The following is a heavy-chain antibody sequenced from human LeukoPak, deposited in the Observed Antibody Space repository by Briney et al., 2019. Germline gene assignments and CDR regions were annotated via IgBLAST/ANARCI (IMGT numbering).Heavy chain of an antibody. D-gene: IGHD3-10*01. J-gene: IGHJ6*02. CDR1: GFTFSSYA. CDR3: AKELSGAYGSGSYYNFHYYYYGMDV. V-gene: IGHV3-23*01. CDR2: ISGCGGST. Sequence: PGGSLRLSCAASGFTFSSYAMSWVCQAPGKGLGLVSAISGCGGSTYYADSVKGRFTMPRDNSKNTLYLQMNRLRAEDTAVYYCAKELSGAYGSGSYYNFHYYYYGMDVWGQGTTVTVSS.